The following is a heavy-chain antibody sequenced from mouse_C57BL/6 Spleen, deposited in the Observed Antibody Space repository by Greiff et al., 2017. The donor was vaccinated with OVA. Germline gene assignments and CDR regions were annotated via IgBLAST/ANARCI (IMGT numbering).Heavy chain of an antibody. CDR1: GYTFTSYW. D-gene: IGHD5-1-1*01. CDR2: IDPSDSYT. CDR3: AAYPY. J-gene: IGHJ3*01. V-gene: IGHV1-50*01. Sequence: VQLQQPGAELVKPGASVKLSCKASGYTFTSYWMQWVKQRPGQGLEWIGEIDPSDSYTNYNQKFKGKATLTVDTSSSTAYMQLSSLTSEDSAVYYCAAYPYWGQGTLVTVSA.